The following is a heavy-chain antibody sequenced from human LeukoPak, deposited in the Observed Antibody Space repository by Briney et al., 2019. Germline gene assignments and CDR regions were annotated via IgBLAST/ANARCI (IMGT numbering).Heavy chain of an antibody. CDR3: ARGVGNYYDSSGYRSWFDP. J-gene: IGHJ5*02. CDR1: GYTFTSYG. CDR2: ISAYNGNT. D-gene: IGHD3-22*01. Sequence: GASVKVSCKASGYTFTSYGISWVRQAPGQGLEWMGWISAYNGNTNYAQKLQGRVTMTIDTSTSTAYMELRSLRSDDTAVYYCARGVGNYYDSSGYRSWFDPWGQEPWSPSPQ. V-gene: IGHV1-18*01.